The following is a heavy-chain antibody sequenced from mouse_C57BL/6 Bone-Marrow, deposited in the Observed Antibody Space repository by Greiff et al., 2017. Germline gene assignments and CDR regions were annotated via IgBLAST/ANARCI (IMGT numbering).Heavy chain of an antibody. V-gene: IGHV2-9-1*01. D-gene: IGHD2-1*01. CDR3: ATIYYGNPWVAY. J-gene: IGHJ3*01. Sequence: VKLVESGPGLVAPSQSLSITCTVSGFSLTSYAISWVRQPPGKGLEWLGVIWTGGGTNSNSALKYRLSISKDNSKSQVFLKKNSLQTDDTARDYCATIYYGNPWVAYWGQGTLVTVSA. CDR1: GFSLTSYA. CDR2: IWTGGGT.